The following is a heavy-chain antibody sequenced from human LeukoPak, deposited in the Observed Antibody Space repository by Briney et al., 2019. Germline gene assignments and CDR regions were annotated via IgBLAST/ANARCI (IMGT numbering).Heavy chain of an antibody. CDR1: GGTFSSYA. Sequence: GASVKVSCKASGGTFSSYAISWVRQAPGQGLEWMGRIIPILGIANYAQKFQGRVTITADKSTSTAYMELSSLRSEDTAVYYCARERSDYGGNSHFDYWGQGTLVTVSS. CDR2: IIPILGIA. CDR3: ARERSDYGGNSHFDY. J-gene: IGHJ4*02. D-gene: IGHD4-23*01. V-gene: IGHV1-69*04.